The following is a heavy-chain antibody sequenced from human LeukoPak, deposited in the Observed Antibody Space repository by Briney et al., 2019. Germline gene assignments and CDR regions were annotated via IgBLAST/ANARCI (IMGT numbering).Heavy chain of an antibody. D-gene: IGHD3-10*01. Sequence: GGSLRLSCAASGFTFSSYSMNWVRQAPGKGLEWVSSISSRSGYIYYADSVKGRFTISRDNAKNSLYLQMNSLRAEDTAVYYCARDFGRYYFDYWGQGTLVTVS. CDR1: GFTFSSYS. CDR3: ARDFGRYYFDY. CDR2: ISSRSGYI. V-gene: IGHV3-21*01. J-gene: IGHJ4*02.